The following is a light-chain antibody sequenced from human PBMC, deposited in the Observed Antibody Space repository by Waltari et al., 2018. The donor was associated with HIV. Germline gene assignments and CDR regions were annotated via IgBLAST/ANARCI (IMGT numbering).Light chain of an antibody. CDR3: SSYTTTNTII. CDR2: DAF. CDR1: SSDIGAYEY. Sequence: QSALTQPASVSGSPGQSITISCTGTSSDIGAYEYVSWYRQHPDKAPQLLIYDAFYRPSGVSHRFSGSKSGNTASLTISGLQAEDEAVYSCSSYTTTNTIIFGGGTKLTVL. J-gene: IGLJ2*01. V-gene: IGLV2-14*03.